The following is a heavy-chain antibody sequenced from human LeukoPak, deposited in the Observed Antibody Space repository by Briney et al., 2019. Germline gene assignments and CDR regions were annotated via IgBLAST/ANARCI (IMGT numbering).Heavy chain of an antibody. CDR2: INHSGST. D-gene: IGHD4-11*01. Sequence: SETLSLTCAVYGVSFSGYYWSWIRQPPGKGLEWIGEINHSGSTNYNPSLKSRVTISVDTSKNQFSLKLSSVTAADTAVYYCARDSDYSDYAFDIWGQGTMVTVSS. J-gene: IGHJ3*02. V-gene: IGHV4-34*01. CDR1: GVSFSGYY. CDR3: ARDSDYSDYAFDI.